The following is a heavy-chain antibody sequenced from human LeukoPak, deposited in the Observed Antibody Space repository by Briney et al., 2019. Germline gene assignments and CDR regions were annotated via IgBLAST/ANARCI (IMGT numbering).Heavy chain of an antibody. V-gene: IGHV1-8*01. J-gene: IGHJ4*02. CDR3: ARGPPNWGFDF. CDR2: MSPNSGDT. D-gene: IGHD7-27*01. Sequence: ASVKVSCKASGYTFTSYDINWVRHATGQGLAWMGWMSPNSGDTGYAQKFQGRVTMTRDTSISTAYMELTSLRSEDTAIYYCARGPPNWGFDFWGQGALVTVSS. CDR1: GYTFTSYD.